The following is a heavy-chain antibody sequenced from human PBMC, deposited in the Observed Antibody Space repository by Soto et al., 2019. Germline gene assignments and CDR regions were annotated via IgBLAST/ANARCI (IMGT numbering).Heavy chain of an antibody. Sequence: GSLSLCCAASGFTLSAFGMYWVRQAPGRGLELVAIISYDGILKYYADSVKGRFTISRDTSKGALYLQMNSLRPEDTAVYYCAKDFKVSRVHYGSLNYYYGMDVWGQGTTVT. D-gene: IGHD3-10*01. J-gene: IGHJ6*02. CDR2: ISYDGILK. CDR3: AKDFKVSRVHYGSLNYYYGMDV. CDR1: GFTLSAFG. V-gene: IGHV3-30*18.